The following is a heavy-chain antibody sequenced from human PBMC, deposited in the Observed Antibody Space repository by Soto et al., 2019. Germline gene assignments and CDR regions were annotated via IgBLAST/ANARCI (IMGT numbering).Heavy chain of an antibody. J-gene: IGHJ6*02. V-gene: IGHV3-33*01. CDR3: ARDRQGHYGMDV. CDR2: IWYDGSNK. CDR1: GFTFSSYG. Sequence: QVQLVESGGGVVQPGRSLRLSCAASGFTFSSYGMHWVRQAPGKGLEWVAVIWYDGSNKYYADSVKGRFTISRDNSKNTLYLQMNSLRAEDTAVYYGARDRQGHYGMDVWGQGTTVTVSS.